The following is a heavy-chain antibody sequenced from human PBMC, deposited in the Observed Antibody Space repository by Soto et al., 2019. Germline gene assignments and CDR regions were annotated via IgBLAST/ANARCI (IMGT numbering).Heavy chain of an antibody. Sequence: SVKVSCKASGGTFNSYAISWVRQAPGQGLEWMGGIIPIFGTANYAQKFQGRVTITADESTSTAYMELSSLRSEDTAVYYCARDLRGDSSGWYGGGYYYYYGMDVWGQGTTVTVSS. CDR1: GGTFNSYA. J-gene: IGHJ6*02. D-gene: IGHD6-19*01. CDR3: ARDLRGDSSGWYGGGYYYYYGMDV. CDR2: IIPIFGTA. V-gene: IGHV1-69*13.